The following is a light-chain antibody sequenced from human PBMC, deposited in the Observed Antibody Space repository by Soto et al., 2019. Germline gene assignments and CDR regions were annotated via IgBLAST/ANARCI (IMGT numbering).Light chain of an antibody. Sequence: EIVMTQSPATLSVSPGERATLSCRASQRVSTFLAWYQQRPGQAPRLLISEASNRATGIPDRFSGSGSGREFNLTISCIHSEDFAVYYCQHYHYWPYTVGQGTKVDIK. V-gene: IGKV3-15*01. CDR1: QRVSTF. CDR3: QHYHYWPYT. J-gene: IGKJ2*01. CDR2: EAS.